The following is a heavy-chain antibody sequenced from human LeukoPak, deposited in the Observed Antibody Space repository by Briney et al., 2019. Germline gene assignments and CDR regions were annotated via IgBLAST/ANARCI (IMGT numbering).Heavy chain of an antibody. Sequence: GGSLRLSCAASGFTFSSSYMTWVRQAPGKGLEWVSVIRSGGSTVYADSVKGRFTISRDNSKNTLYLQLNSLRAEDTAVYYCAREGSGRTAYNDGLDVWGQGTMVTVSS. V-gene: IGHV3-53*01. CDR3: AREGSGRTAYNDGLDV. CDR1: GFTFSSSY. CDR2: IRSGGST. D-gene: IGHD3-10*01. J-gene: IGHJ3*01.